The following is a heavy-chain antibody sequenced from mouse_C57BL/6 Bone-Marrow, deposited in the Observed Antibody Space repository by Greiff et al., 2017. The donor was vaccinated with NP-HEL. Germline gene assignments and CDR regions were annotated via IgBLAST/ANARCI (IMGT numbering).Heavy chain of an antibody. D-gene: IGHD2-1*01. CDR3: AGASYGTWYFDV. V-gene: IGHV12-3*01. CDR1: GFPITSGYY. J-gene: IGHJ1*03. Sequence: VKLVESGPGLVKPSQSLFLTCSITGFPITSGYYWIWIRQSPGKPLEWMGYITHSGETFYNPSLQSPISITRETSKNQFFLQLNSVTTEDTAMYYCAGASYGTWYFDVWGTGTTVTVSS. CDR2: ITHSGET.